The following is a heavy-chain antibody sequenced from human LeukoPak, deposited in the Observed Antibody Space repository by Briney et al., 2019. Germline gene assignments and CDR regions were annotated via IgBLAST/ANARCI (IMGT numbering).Heavy chain of an antibody. J-gene: IGHJ4*02. CDR1: GYTFTSYD. D-gene: IGHD3-22*01. CDR2: MNPNSGNT. Sequence: GASVKVSCKASGYTFTSYDINWVRQATGQGLEWMGWMNPNSGNTGYAQKFQGRVTITADKSTSTAYMELSSLRSEDTAVYYCARIGKYYYDSSGYYFDYWGQGTLVTVSS. CDR3: ARIGKYYYDSSGYYFDY. V-gene: IGHV1-8*01.